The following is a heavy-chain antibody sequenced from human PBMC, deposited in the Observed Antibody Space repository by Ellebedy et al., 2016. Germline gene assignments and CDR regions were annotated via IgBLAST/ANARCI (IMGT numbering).Heavy chain of an antibody. D-gene: IGHD1-26*01. Sequence: GESLKISCAASGFTFSSYGMHWVRQAPGKGLEWVAVISYDGSNKYYADSLKGRFTISRDNSKNTLYLQMNSLRTEDTAVYYCARDRARPAWDLVLDYWGQGTLVTVSS. J-gene: IGHJ4*02. CDR1: GFTFSSYG. V-gene: IGHV3-30*19. CDR3: ARDRARPAWDLVLDY. CDR2: ISYDGSNK.